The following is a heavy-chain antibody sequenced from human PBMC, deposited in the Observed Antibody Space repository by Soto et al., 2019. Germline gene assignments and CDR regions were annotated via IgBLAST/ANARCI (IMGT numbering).Heavy chain of an antibody. CDR2: INAYNGYT. V-gene: IGHV1-18*01. CDR3: ARDPLEGSAAVPAWNY. CDR1: GYTFSNYG. J-gene: IGHJ4*02. D-gene: IGHD2-2*01. Sequence: ASVKVSCKASGYTFSNYGISWVRQAPGQGLEWMGWINAYNGYTNYAQKLQGRVTMTTDTSTSTAYMELRSLRSDDTAVYYCARDPLEGSAAVPAWNYWGQGTLVTVSS.